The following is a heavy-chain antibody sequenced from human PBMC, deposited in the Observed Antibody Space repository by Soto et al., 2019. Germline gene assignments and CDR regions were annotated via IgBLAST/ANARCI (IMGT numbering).Heavy chain of an antibody. D-gene: IGHD5-12*01. V-gene: IGHV3-7*01. CDR3: ARDVHEYRGLDY. Sequence: GGSLRLSCAASGFTLSHYWMTWVRQAPGKGLEWVANIKQDGSDKYYVDSVKGRFTVSRDNAKNSLYLQMNSLRAEDTAVYYCARDVHEYRGLDYWGQGTLVTVSS. CDR1: GFTLSHYW. J-gene: IGHJ4*02. CDR2: IKQDGSDK.